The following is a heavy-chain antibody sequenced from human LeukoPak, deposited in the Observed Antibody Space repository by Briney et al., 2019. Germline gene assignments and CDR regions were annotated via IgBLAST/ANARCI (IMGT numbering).Heavy chain of an antibody. J-gene: IGHJ4*02. CDR2: ISAYSGNT. Sequence: ASVKVSCKASGYTFATYNINWVRQAPGQGLEWMGWISAYSGNTNYAQKVQGRVTMTTDTATSTAYMELRSLTSDDTAVYYCARPFNWNDYFDYWGQGTLVTVSS. CDR1: GYTFATYN. V-gene: IGHV1-18*01. D-gene: IGHD1-1*01. CDR3: ARPFNWNDYFDY.